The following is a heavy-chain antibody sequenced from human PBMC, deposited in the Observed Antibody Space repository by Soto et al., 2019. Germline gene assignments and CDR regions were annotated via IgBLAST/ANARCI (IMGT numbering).Heavy chain of an antibody. Sequence: GGYLRLSCAASGFTFSSYAMTWVRQAPGKGLEWVSGISGSGATTSYADSVKGRFTVSRDNSKNTLYLQMNSLRVEDTAVYYCAKLRYFDWSSYNWFEDWGQGT. V-gene: IGHV3-23*01. J-gene: IGHJ5*02. D-gene: IGHD3-9*01. CDR1: GFTFSSYA. CDR3: AKLRYFDWSSYNWFED. CDR2: ISGSGATT.